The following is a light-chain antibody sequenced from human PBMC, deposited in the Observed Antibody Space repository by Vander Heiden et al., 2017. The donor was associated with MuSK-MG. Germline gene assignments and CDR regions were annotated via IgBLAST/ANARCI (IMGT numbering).Light chain of an antibody. CDR3: QAWDSSRALVV. V-gene: IGLV3-1*01. CDR1: KLGEKY. CDR2: QDS. Sequence: SYELTQPPSVSVSPGQTASITCSGDKLGEKYASWYQQKPGQSPVLVIYQDSKRPSGIPERFSGSNSGNTATLTISGTQAMDEAYYYCQAWDSSRALVVFGGGTKLTVL. J-gene: IGLJ2*01.